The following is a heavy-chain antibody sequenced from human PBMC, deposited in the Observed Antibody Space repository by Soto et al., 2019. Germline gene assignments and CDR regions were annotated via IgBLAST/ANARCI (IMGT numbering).Heavy chain of an antibody. V-gene: IGHV1-2*02. CDR2: INPNSGGT. J-gene: IGHJ5*02. CDR1: GYIFTGYY. CDR3: AREPEGHNWFDP. Sequence: QVQLVQSGAEVKKPGASVKVSCKASGYIFTGYYTHWVRQAPGQGLEWMGWINPNSGGTNYAQKFQGRVTITADKSTSTAYMELSSLRSEDTAVYYCAREPEGHNWFDPWGQGTLVTVSS.